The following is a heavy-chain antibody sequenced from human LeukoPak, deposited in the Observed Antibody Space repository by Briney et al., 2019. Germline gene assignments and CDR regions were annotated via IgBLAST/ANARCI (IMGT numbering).Heavy chain of an antibody. CDR1: GGSISSYY. CDR2: IYTSGST. Sequence: PSETLSLTCTVSGGSISSYYWSWIRRPPGKGLEWIGYIYTSGSTNYNPSLKSRVTISVDTPKNQFSLKLSSVTAADTAVYYCARQYDSSGRDAFDIWGQGTMVTVSS. CDR3: ARQYDSSGRDAFDI. D-gene: IGHD3-22*01. J-gene: IGHJ3*02. V-gene: IGHV4-4*09.